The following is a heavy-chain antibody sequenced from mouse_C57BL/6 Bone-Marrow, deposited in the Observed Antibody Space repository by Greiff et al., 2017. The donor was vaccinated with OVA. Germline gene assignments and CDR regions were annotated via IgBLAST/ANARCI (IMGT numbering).Heavy chain of an antibody. V-gene: IGHV1-47*01. J-gene: IGHJ4*01. CDR2: FHPYNDDT. CDR3: ARGNSITTVVATDYAMDY. Sequence: VQLVESGAELVKPGASVKMSCKASGYTFTTYPIEWMKQNHGKSLEWIGNFHPYNDDTKYNEKFKGKATLTVEKSSSTVYLELSRLTSDDSAVYYCARGNSITTVVATDYAMDYWGQGTSVTVSS. D-gene: IGHD1-1*01. CDR1: GYTFTTYP.